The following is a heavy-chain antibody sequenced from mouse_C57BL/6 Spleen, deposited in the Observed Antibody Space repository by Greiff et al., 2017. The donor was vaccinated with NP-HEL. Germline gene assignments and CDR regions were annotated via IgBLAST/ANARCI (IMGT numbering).Heavy chain of an antibody. CDR2: INPNNGGT. J-gene: IGHJ2*01. D-gene: IGHD1-1*01. V-gene: IGHV1-26*01. CDR3: ARSSTVVATRGYYFDY. Sequence: EVQLQQSGPELVKPGASVKISCKASGYTFTDYYMNWVKQSHGKSLEWIGDINPNNGGTSHNQKFKGKATLTVDKSSSTAYMELRSLTSEDSAVYYCARSSTVVATRGYYFDYWGQGTTLTVSS. CDR1: GYTFTDYY.